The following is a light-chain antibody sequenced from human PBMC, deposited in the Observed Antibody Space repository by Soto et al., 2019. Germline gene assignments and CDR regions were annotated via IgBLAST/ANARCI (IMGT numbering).Light chain of an antibody. CDR1: ASSIAARYD. J-gene: IGLJ3*02. V-gene: IGLV1-40*01. CDR2: GNN. Sequence: QPVLTQPPSVSGAPAQRVTISCTGTASSIAARYDVHWYQQIPGKAPKLLIYGNNNRPSGVPDRFSASKSGISASLAITGLQADDEADYYCQSYDNSLNEWVFGGGTKLTVL. CDR3: QSYDNSLNEWV.